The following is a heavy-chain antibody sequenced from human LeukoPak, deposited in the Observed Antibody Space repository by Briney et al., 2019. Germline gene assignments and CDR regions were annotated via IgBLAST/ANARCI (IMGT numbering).Heavy chain of an antibody. CDR3: ARRSLYYGSGSYSFDY. CDR2: IKQDGSEK. D-gene: IGHD3-10*01. Sequence: GGSLRLSCAASGFTFSSYEMNWVRQAPGKGLEWVANIKQDGSEKYYVDSVKGRFTISRDNAKKSLYLQMNSLRAEDTAVYYCARRSLYYGSGSYSFDYWGQGTLVTVSS. J-gene: IGHJ4*02. V-gene: IGHV3-7*01. CDR1: GFTFSSYE.